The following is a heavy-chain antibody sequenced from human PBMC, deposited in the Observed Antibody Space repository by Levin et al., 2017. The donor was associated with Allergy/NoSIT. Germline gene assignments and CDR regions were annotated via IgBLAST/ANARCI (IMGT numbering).Heavy chain of an antibody. CDR1: GGSISSGGYY. J-gene: IGHJ4*02. Sequence: SCTVSGGSISSGGYYWSWIRQHPGKGLEWIGYIYYSGITYYNPSLQSRVTISVDTSKNHFSLKLSSVTAADTAVYYCARVHSSSSFFDYWGQGTLVTVSS. CDR2: IYYSGIT. CDR3: ARVHSSSSFFDY. V-gene: IGHV4-31*03. D-gene: IGHD6-6*01.